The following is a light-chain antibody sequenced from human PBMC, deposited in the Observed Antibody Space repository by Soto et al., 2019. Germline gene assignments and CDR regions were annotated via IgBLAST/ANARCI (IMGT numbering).Light chain of an antibody. Sequence: DIVMTQSPEFLAVPLGERATIKCKSSQSLLYSSNNKTYLAWYQHRPGQSPKMLIFWASARESGVPDRISGRGSETDFTLSICGLQAEDAAVYYCQQYYSDFFTFGQGTRLEIK. J-gene: IGKJ2*01. CDR1: QSLLYSSNNKTY. V-gene: IGKV4-1*01. CDR3: QQYYSDFFT. CDR2: WAS.